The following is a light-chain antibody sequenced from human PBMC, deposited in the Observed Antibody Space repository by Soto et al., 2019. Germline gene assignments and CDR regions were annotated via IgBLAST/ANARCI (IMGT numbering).Light chain of an antibody. CDR3: QQYRNWPRT. V-gene: IGKV3-15*01. J-gene: IGKJ1*01. CDR1: RTVDSTY. Sequence: EIVLTQSPGTLSLSPGERATISCRASRTVDSTYLAWYQQKAGQAPRLLIYGASTKATDMPGRFSGRGSGTEFTLTINNLQSEDFAVYYCQQYRNWPRTFGQGTKVDIK. CDR2: GAS.